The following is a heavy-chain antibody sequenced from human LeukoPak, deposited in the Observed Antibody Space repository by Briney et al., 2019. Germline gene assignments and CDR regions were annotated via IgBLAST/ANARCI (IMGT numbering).Heavy chain of an antibody. D-gene: IGHD3-10*01. J-gene: IGHJ4*02. CDR3: ARKEDVLLWFGESIFDY. CDR2: MNPNSGNT. V-gene: IGHV1-8*01. Sequence: ASVKVSCKASGYTFTSYDINWVRQATGQGLEWMGWMNPNSGNTGYAQKFQGRVTMTRNTSISTAYMGLSSLRSEDTAVYYCARKEDVLLWFGESIFDYWGQGTLVTVSS. CDR1: GYTFTSYD.